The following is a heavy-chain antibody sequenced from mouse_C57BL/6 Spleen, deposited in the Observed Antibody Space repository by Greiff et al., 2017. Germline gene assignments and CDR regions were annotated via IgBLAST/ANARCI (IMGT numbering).Heavy chain of an antibody. V-gene: IGHV5-4*01. CDR1: GFTFSSYA. Sequence: EVQGVESGGGLVKPGGSLKLSCAASGFTFSSYAMSWVRQTPEKRLEWVATISDGGSYTYYPDNVKGRFTISRDNAKNNLYLQMSHLKSEDTAMYYCARDTTVVAPFAYWGQGTLVTVSA. CDR3: ARDTTVVAPFAY. CDR2: ISDGGSYT. J-gene: IGHJ3*01. D-gene: IGHD1-1*01.